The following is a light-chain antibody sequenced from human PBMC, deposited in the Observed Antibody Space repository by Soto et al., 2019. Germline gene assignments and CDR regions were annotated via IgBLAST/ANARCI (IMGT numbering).Light chain of an antibody. CDR3: SSYSSNNILSYV. CDR1: SNDVGGYKY. V-gene: IGLV2-14*03. Sequence: QSVLTQPASVSGAPGQPITISCTGTSNDVGGYKYVSWYQQRPGTAPKLIMFEVNNRPSGVSDRFSGSRSANTASLTISGLQAQDEADYYCSSYSSNNILSYVFGTGTKVTVL. CDR2: EVN. J-gene: IGLJ1*01.